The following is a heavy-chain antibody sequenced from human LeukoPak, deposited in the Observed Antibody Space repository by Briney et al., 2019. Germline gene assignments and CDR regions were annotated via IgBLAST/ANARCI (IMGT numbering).Heavy chain of an antibody. CDR2: ISFDGSNK. V-gene: IGHV3-30*03. CDR1: GFIFSSYD. CDR3: ARVESRACGGDCYSDAFDI. D-gene: IGHD2-21*02. Sequence: GGSLRLSCAASGFIFSSYDMHWVRQAPGKGLEWVAVISFDGSNKYYADSVKGRFTISRDNSTNTLYLQMNSLRAEDTAVYYCARVESRACGGDCYSDAFDIWGQGTMVSVSS. J-gene: IGHJ3*02.